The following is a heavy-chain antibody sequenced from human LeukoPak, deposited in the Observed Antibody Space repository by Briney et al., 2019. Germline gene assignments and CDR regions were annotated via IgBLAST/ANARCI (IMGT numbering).Heavy chain of an antibody. CDR2: ISSSSSYI. V-gene: IGHV3-21*01. CDR1: GFTFSSYS. J-gene: IGHJ5*02. D-gene: IGHD3-22*01. Sequence: GGSLRLSCAASGFTFSSYSMNWVRQAPGKGLEWVSSISSSSSYIYYADSVKGRFTISRDNAKNSLYLQMNSLRAEDTAVYYCARGRPRKYYYDSSGYYNNWFDPWGQGTLVTVSS. CDR3: ARGRPRKYYYDSSGYYNNWFDP.